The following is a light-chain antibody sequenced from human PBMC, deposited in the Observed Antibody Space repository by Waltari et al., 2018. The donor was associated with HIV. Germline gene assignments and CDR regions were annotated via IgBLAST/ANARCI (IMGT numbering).Light chain of an antibody. CDR2: NSN. Sequence: QSVLTQPPSAPGTPGQRIILSCSGSSSNIGSDAVYWYQPFPGTAPKLLIFNSNQRPSGVPDRFSASKSGTSASLAISGLQSDDEADYYCATWDHELDSWVFGGGTKLTVL. V-gene: IGLV1-44*01. J-gene: IGLJ3*02. CDR1: SSNIGSDA. CDR3: ATWDHELDSWV.